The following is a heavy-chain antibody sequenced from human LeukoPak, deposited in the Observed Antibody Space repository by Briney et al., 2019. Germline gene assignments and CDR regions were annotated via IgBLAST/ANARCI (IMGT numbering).Heavy chain of an antibody. CDR1: GYTFTSYY. J-gene: IGHJ4*02. CDR2: INPSGGST. V-gene: IGHV1-46*01. CDR3: ARANDNPISLDY. Sequence: ASVKVSCKASGYTFTSYYMDWVRQAPGRGLEWMGIINPSGGSTSYAQKFQGRVTMTRDMSTSTVYMELSSLRSEDTAVYYCARANDNPISLDYWGQGTLVTVSS. D-gene: IGHD1-14*01.